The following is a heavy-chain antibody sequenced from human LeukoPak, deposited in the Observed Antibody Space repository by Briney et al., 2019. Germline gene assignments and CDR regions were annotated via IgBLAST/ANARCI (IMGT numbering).Heavy chain of an antibody. Sequence: GGSLRRSCAASGFTFGNYSMNWVRQAPGKGLEWVGRIKSKTDGGTTDYAAPVKGRFTISRDDSKNTLYLEMNSLKTEDTGVYYCTTRGASGYLVYWGQGTLVTVSS. CDR1: GFTFGNYS. CDR3: TTRGASGYLVY. V-gene: IGHV3-15*01. CDR2: IKSKTDGGTT. J-gene: IGHJ4*02. D-gene: IGHD3-22*01.